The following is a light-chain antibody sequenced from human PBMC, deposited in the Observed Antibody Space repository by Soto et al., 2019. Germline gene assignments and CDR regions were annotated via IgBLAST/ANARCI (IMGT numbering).Light chain of an antibody. V-gene: IGLV2-8*01. CDR1: SSDVGGYNY. J-gene: IGLJ2*01. CDR2: EVS. CDR3: SPYAGSNNLV. Sequence: QSALTQPPSASGSPGQSVTISCTGTSSDVGGYNYVSWYQQYPGKAPKVMIYEVSKRPSGVPDRFSGSKSGNTASLTVSGLQAEDEADYYCSPYAGSNNLVFGGGTKLTVL.